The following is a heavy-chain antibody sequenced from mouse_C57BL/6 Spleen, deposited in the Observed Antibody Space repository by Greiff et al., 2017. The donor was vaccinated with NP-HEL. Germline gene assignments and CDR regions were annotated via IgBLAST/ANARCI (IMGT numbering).Heavy chain of an antibody. J-gene: IGHJ1*03. V-gene: IGHV1-15*01. CDR1: GYTFTDYE. CDR3: TVYFDI. Sequence: QVQLQQSGAELVRPGASVTLSCKASGYTFTDYEMHWVKQTPVHGLEWIGAIDPETGGTAYNQKFKGKALLTADKSSSTAYMELRSLTSEDSAVYYCTVYFDIWGTGTTVTVSS. CDR2: IDPETGGT.